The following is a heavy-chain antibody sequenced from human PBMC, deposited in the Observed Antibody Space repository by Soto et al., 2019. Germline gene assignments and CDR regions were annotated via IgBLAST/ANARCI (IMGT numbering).Heavy chain of an antibody. Sequence: QPGGSLRLSCAASGLTFSSYAMSWVRQAPGKGLEWVSGISDTGGSTYYADSVKGRFTISRDNSKNKLYVQMNSLRAEDTAVYHCAKGLGGGNYYHHYYMDVWGKGTTVPVSS. D-gene: IGHD3-16*01. CDR3: AKGLGGGNYYHHYYMDV. CDR1: GLTFSSYA. V-gene: IGHV3-23*01. CDR2: ISDTGGST. J-gene: IGHJ6*03.